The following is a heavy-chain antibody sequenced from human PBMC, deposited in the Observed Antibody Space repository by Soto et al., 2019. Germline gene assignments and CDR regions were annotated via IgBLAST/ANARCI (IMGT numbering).Heavy chain of an antibody. V-gene: IGHV4-39*01. CDR3: ARLGGYCSGTSCYGYYGIDV. CDR2: IYYSGST. Sequence: SETLSLTCTVSGGSISSSSYYWGWIRQPPGKGLEWIGSIYYSGSTYYNPSLKSRVTISVDTSKNQFSLKLSSVTAADTAVYYCARLGGYCSGTSCYGYYGIDVRGQGTTVT. J-gene: IGHJ6*02. D-gene: IGHD2-2*01. CDR1: GGSISSSSYY.